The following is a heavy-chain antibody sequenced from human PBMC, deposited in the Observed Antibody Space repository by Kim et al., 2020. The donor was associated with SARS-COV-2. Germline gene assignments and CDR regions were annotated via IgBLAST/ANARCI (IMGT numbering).Heavy chain of an antibody. J-gene: IGHJ4*02. Sequence: TNYNPSLKSRVTISVDTSKNQFSLKLSSVTAADTAVYYCARRASGWNFDYWGQGTLVTVSS. CDR3: ARRASGWNFDY. D-gene: IGHD6-19*01. CDR2: T. V-gene: IGHV4-59*08.